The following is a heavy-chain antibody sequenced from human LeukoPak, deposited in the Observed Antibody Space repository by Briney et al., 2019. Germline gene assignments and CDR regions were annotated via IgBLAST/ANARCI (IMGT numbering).Heavy chain of an antibody. D-gene: IGHD6-19*01. CDR1: GYTFTSYV. V-gene: IGHV1-18*01. J-gene: IGHJ4*02. CDR3: ARETRYSSGWYIDY. CDR2: ISAYNGNT. Sequence: GASVKVSCKASGYTFTSYVISWVRQAPGQGLEWMGWISAYNGNTNYAPKLQGRVTMTTDTSTSTAYMELRSLRSDDTAVYYCARETRYSSGWYIDYWGQGTLVTVS.